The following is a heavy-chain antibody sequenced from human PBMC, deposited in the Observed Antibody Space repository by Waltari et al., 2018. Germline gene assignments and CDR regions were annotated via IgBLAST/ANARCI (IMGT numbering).Heavy chain of an antibody. CDR1: GLAVSWYW. J-gene: IGHJ6*02. CDR3: ARDDSELARTSGMDL. CDR2: INQDGSRT. Sequence: EVQVVESGGNLVQPGGSLTISCAAPGLAVSWYWMGWVRQAPGKGLEWVSNINQDGSRTLYVDSVRGRFTISRDNAKNSLYLLMSSLRVDDTAVYYCARDDSELARTSGMDLWGQGTMVTVSS. D-gene: IGHD1-7*01. V-gene: IGHV3-7*03.